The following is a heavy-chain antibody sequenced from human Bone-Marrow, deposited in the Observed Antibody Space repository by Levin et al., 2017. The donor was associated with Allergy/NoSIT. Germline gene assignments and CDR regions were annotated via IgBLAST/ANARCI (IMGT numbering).Heavy chain of an antibody. CDR1: GYFFDIYS. CDR3: ARHFSSRHFDY. D-gene: IGHD3-3*02. Sequence: KHGESLKISCQGSGYFFDIYSITWVRQRPGQGLEWMGDIDVSDSKVKFSPSFQGHVTMTADKSLSTVYLQWSGLKVSDSAMYYCARHFSSRHFDYWGQGTLVTVSS. V-gene: IGHV5-10-1*01. J-gene: IGHJ4*02. CDR2: IDVSDSKV.